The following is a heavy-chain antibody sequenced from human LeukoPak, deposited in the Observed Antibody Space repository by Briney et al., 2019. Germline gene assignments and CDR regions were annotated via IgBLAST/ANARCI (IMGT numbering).Heavy chain of an antibody. V-gene: IGHV3-23*01. J-gene: IGHJ4*02. CDR2: IFPSGGEI. CDR3: AKKRHCSSTSCRVLYFDY. Sequence: GALRLSCAASGFTFSTFAMIWVRQPPGKGLEWVSSIFPSGGEIHYADSVRGRFTISRDNSKNTLYLQMNSLRAEDTAVYYCAKKRHCSSTSCRVLYFDYWGQGTLVTVSS. D-gene: IGHD2-2*01. CDR1: GFTFSTFA.